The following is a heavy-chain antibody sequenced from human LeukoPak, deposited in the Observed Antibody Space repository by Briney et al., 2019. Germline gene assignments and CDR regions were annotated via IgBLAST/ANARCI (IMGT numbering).Heavy chain of an antibody. V-gene: IGHV1-69*04. J-gene: IGHJ4*02. CDR2: IIPILGIT. D-gene: IGHD3-16*01. CDR3: ARGFESSTSYVSDFDF. Sequence: SVKVSCKASGGTFSSYGISWARQAPGQGLEWMGRIIPILGITNYAQKFQGRVTITADKSTTTAYMELSSLRSEDTAVYFCARGFESSTSYVSDFDFWGQGTLVTVSS. CDR1: GGTFSSYG.